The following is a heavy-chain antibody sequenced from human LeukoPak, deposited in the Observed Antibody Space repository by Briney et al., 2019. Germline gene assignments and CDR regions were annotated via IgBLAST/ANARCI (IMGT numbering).Heavy chain of an antibody. Sequence: GGSLRLSCAASGFTFSSYAMSWVRQAPGKGLEWVSAISGSGGSTYYADSVKGRFTISRDNSKNTLYLQMNSLRAEDTAVYYCAKVPLTYYGSGSFLDYWGQGTLVTVSS. CDR3: AKVPLTYYGSGSFLDY. CDR1: GFTFSSYA. J-gene: IGHJ4*02. CDR2: ISGSGGST. D-gene: IGHD3-10*01. V-gene: IGHV3-23*01.